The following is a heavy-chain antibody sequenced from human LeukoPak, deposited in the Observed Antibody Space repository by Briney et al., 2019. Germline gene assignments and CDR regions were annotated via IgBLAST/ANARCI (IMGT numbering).Heavy chain of an antibody. V-gene: IGHV3-30*18. CDR3: AKDDLYYDSMGAFDI. J-gene: IGHJ3*02. CDR2: ISYDGSNK. CDR1: GFTFSSYG. D-gene: IGHD3-22*01. Sequence: GGSLRLSCAASGFTFSSYGMHWVRQAPGKGLEWVAVISYDGSNKYYADSVKGRFTISRDNSKNTLYLQMNSLRAEDTAVYYCAKDDLYYDSMGAFDIWGQGTMVTVSS.